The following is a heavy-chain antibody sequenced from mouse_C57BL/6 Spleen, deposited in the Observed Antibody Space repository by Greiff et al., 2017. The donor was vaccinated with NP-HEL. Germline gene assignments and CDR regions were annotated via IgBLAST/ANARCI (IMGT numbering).Heavy chain of an antibody. CDR3: APLYYGYDGFAY. CDR1: GYSITSGYY. J-gene: IGHJ3*01. V-gene: IGHV3-6*01. Sequence: DVKLQESGPGLVKPSQSLSLTCSVTGYSITSGYYWNWIRQFPGNKLEWMGYISYDGSNNYNPSLKNRISITRDTSKNQFFLKLNSVTTEDTATYYCAPLYYGYDGFAYWGQGTLVTVSA. D-gene: IGHD2-2*01. CDR2: ISYDGSN.